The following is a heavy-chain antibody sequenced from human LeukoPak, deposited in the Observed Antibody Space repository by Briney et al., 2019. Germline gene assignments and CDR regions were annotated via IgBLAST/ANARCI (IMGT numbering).Heavy chain of an antibody. CDR1: VYTFTSYC. V-gene: IGHV1-46*01. Sequence: ASVKLSCKASVYTFTSYCMHWVRQAPRQGLEWMGISNPSRGSTTYAHKFQSRVTMTTDTSTSTVYIQMSSPRSEATAAYYGPRVSPHFYDSSGEGYWFDPWGQGTVVMVSS. J-gene: IGHJ5*02. CDR2: SNPSRGST. CDR3: PRVSPHFYDSSGEGYWFDP. D-gene: IGHD3-22*01.